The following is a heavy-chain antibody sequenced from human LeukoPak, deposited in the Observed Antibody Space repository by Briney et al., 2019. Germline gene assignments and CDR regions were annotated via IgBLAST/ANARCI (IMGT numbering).Heavy chain of an antibody. CDR1: GYSFTSYW. CDR2: IYPGDSDT. J-gene: IGHJ3*02. CDR3: ARGGYNWNYRDAFDI. Sequence: GESLKISCKGSGYSFTSYWIGRVRQMPGKGLEWMGIIYPGDSDTRYSPSFQGQVTISADKSISTAYLQWSSLKASDTAMYYCARGGYNWNYRDAFDIWGQGTMVTVSS. D-gene: IGHD1-7*01. V-gene: IGHV5-51*01.